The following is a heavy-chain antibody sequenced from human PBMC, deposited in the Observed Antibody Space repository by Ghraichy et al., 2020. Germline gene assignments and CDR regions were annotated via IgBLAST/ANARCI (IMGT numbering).Heavy chain of an antibody. V-gene: IGHV4-34*01. CDR2: INHSGST. CDR3: ARGLFVVVPAAMGVRHYYMDV. Sequence: ESLNISCAVYGGSFSGYYWSWIRQPQGKGLEWIGEINHSGSTNYNPSLKSRVTISVDTSKNQFSLKLSSVTAADTAVYYCARGLFVVVPAAMGVRHYYMDVWGKGTTVTVSS. J-gene: IGHJ6*03. D-gene: IGHD2-2*01. CDR1: GGSFSGYY.